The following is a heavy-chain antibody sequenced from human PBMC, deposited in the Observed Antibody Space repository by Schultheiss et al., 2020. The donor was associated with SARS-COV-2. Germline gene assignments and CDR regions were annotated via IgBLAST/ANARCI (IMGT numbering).Heavy chain of an antibody. CDR3: ARHFRARTSPTSDNWFDP. D-gene: IGHD2-2*01. CDR2: IYYSGST. Sequence: SETLSLTCTVSGGSISSYYWSWIRQPPGKGLEWIGYIYYSGSTNYNPSLKSRVTISVDTSKNQFSLKLSSVTAADTAVYYCARHFRARTSPTSDNWFDPWGQGTLVTVSS. V-gene: IGHV4-59*01. CDR1: GGSISSYY. J-gene: IGHJ5*02.